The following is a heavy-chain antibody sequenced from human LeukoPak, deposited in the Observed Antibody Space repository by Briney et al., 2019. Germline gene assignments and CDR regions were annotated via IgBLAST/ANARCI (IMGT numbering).Heavy chain of an antibody. V-gene: IGHV4-34*01. CDR2: INHSGST. Sequence: SETLSLTCAVCGGSFGGYYWSWIRQPPGKGLKWIGEINHSGSTNYNPPLKSRVTISVDTSKNQFSLKLSSVTAADTAVYYCERGRMVRDSPGYYFDYWGQGTLVTVSS. J-gene: IGHJ4*02. CDR3: ERGRMVRDSPGYYFDY. CDR1: GGSFGGYY. D-gene: IGHD3-10*01.